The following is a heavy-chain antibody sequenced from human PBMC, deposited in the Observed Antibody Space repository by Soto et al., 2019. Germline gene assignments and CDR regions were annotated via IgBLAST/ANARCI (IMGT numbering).Heavy chain of an antibody. J-gene: IGHJ4*02. CDR2: IIPVVGTT. CDR1: GDTFTTNS. D-gene: IGHD2-8*01. CDR3: ARGLLYATTDFDY. V-gene: IGHV1-69*06. Sequence: QVQLVQSGAEVKKPGSSVKVSCKASGDTFTTNSLNWVRQAPGQGLEWMGGIIPVVGTTKYAQKYQDRVTITGDKYTNTAYMELSSLRSDDTAVYYCARGLLYATTDFDYWGQGTPVTVSS.